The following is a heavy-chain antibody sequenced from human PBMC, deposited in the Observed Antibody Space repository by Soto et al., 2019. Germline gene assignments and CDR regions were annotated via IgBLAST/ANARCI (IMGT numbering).Heavy chain of an antibody. Sequence: ASVKVSCKAPGYTFTGYYMHWVRQAPGQGLEWMGWINPNSGGTNYAQKFQGRVTMTRDTSISTAYMELSRLRSDDTAVYYCARGLAVAGIGGGNYYYYYGMDVWGQGTTVTVSS. V-gene: IGHV1-2*02. CDR2: INPNSGGT. CDR1: GYTFTGYY. D-gene: IGHD6-19*01. J-gene: IGHJ6*02. CDR3: ARGLAVAGIGGGNYYYYYGMDV.